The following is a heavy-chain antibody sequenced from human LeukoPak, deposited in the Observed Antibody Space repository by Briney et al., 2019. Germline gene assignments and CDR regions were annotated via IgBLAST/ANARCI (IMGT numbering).Heavy chain of an antibody. CDR3: ARHSSSWTFDY. Sequence: EASVKVSRKASGYTFTSYYMHWVRQAPGQGLEWMGWISAYNGNTNYAQKLQGRVTMTTDTSTSTAYMELRSLRSDDTAVYYCARHSSSWTFDYWGQGTLVTVSS. J-gene: IGHJ4*02. V-gene: IGHV1-18*04. CDR1: GYTFTSYY. D-gene: IGHD6-13*01. CDR2: ISAYNGNT.